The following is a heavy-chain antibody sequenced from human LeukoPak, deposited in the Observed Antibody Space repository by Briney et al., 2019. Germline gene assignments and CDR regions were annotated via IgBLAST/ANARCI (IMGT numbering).Heavy chain of an antibody. Sequence: GGSLRLSCAASGFTFDDYAMHWVRQAPGKGLEWVSGISWNSGNIGYADSVKGRFTISRDNAKNSLYLQMSSLRAEDTALYYCAKGRTGIPNGAFGIWGQGTMVTVSS. CDR2: ISWNSGNI. J-gene: IGHJ3*02. D-gene: IGHD1-1*01. CDR3: AKGRTGIPNGAFGI. CDR1: GFTFDDYA. V-gene: IGHV3-9*01.